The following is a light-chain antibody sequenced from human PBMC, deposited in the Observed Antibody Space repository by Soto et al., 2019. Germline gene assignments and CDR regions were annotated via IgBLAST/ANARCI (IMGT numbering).Light chain of an antibody. J-gene: IGLJ2*01. V-gene: IGLV1-47*01. CDR1: SSNIGSNY. CDR3: AAWDDSLSGVV. CDR2: RNN. Sequence: QSVLTQPPSASGTPGQRVTISCSGSSSNIGSNYVYWYLQLPGTAPQLLIYRNNQRPSGVPDRFSGSKSGTSASLAISGLRSDDEADYYCAAWDDSLSGVVFGGGTQLTVL.